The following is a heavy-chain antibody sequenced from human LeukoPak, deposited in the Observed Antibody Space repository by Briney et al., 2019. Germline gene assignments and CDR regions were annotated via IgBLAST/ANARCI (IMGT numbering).Heavy chain of an antibody. D-gene: IGHD5-12*01. CDR1: GFTFSNYW. CDR2: IKQDGSEK. V-gene: IGHV3-7*01. Sequence: GGSLRLSCGASGFTFSNYWMSWVRHTPGKGLEWVANIKQDGSEKYYVDSVKGRFTISRDNAKNSLYLQMNSLRAEDTAVYYCAREGDGYERLGYFDYWGQGTLVTVSS. J-gene: IGHJ4*02. CDR3: AREGDGYERLGYFDY.